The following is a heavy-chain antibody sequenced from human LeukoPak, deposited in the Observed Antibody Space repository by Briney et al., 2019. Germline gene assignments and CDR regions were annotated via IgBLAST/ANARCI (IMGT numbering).Heavy chain of an antibody. CDR1: GGTFSSYA. Sequence: SVKVSCKASGGTFSSYAISWVRQAPGQGLEWMGRIIPILGIANYAQKFQGRVTITADKSTSTAYMELSSLRSEDTAVYYCARGSRYCSSTSCYANYYYYGMDVWGQGTTVTVSS. CDR2: IIPILGIA. D-gene: IGHD2-2*01. V-gene: IGHV1-69*04. J-gene: IGHJ6*02. CDR3: ARGSRYCSSTSCYANYYYYGMDV.